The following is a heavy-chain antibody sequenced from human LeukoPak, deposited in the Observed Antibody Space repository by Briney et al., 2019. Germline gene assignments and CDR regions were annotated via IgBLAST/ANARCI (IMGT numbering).Heavy chain of an antibody. CDR1: GGTFSSYA. CDR2: IIPIFGTA. J-gene: IGHJ5*02. D-gene: IGHD2-2*01. Sequence: SVKVSCKASGGTFSSYAISWVRQAPGHGLEWMGGIIPIFGTANYAQKFQGRVTITADESTSTAYMELSSLRSEDTAVYYCARDRRYCSSTSCHWDWLDPWGQGTLVTVSS. V-gene: IGHV1-69*13. CDR3: ARDRRYCSSTSCHWDWLDP.